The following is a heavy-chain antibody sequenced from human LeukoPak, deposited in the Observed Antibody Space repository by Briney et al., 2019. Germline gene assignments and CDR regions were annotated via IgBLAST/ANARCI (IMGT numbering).Heavy chain of an antibody. CDR3: ARVGQTRRDY. Sequence: GGSLRLSCAAFGFTFSSYSMNWVRQAPGKGLEWVSSISSSSSYIYYADSVKGRFTISRDNAKNSLYLQMNSLRAEDTAVYYCARVGQTRRDYWGQGTLVTVSS. V-gene: IGHV3-21*01. CDR2: ISSSSSYI. CDR1: GFTFSSYS. J-gene: IGHJ4*02.